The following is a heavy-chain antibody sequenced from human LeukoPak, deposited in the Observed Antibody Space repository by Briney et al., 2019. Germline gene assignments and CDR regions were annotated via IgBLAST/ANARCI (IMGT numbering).Heavy chain of an antibody. CDR2: IYYTGTT. D-gene: IGHD2-21*02. CDR3: ARTLGGDYYSWFDP. J-gene: IGHJ5*02. Sequence: SETLSLTCSVSGGSITDTNYYWAWIRQPPGKGLEWIANIYYTGTTNYNPSLKSRVTISVDTSKNQFSLKLSSVTAADTAVYYCARTLGGDYYSWFDPWSQGTLVTVSS. V-gene: IGHV4-39*07. CDR1: GGSITDTNYY.